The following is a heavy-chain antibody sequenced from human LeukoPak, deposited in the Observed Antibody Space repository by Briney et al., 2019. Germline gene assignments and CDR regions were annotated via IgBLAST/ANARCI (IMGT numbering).Heavy chain of an antibody. CDR3: ARSKELFWGYYDILTGYESWFDP. J-gene: IGHJ5*02. D-gene: IGHD3-9*01. V-gene: IGHV1-18*01. CDR2: ISAYNGNT. Sequence: GASVKVSCKASGYTFTSYGISWVRQAPGQGLEWMGWISAYNGNTNYAQKLQGRVTMTTDTSTSTAYMELRSLRSDDTAVYYCARSKELFWGYYDILTGYESWFDPWGQGTLVTVSS. CDR1: GYTFTSYG.